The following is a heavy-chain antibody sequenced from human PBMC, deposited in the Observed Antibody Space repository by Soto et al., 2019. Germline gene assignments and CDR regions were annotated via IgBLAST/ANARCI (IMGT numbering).Heavy chain of an antibody. J-gene: IGHJ6*02. CDR1: GYSFTSYW. D-gene: IGHD2-2*01. V-gene: IGHV5-10-1*01. CDR3: ALLMGYCSSTSCHYGMDV. CDR2: IEPSDSYT. Sequence: GESLKISCKGSGYSFTSYWISWVRQMTEKGPEWMGRIEPSDSYTNYSPSFQGHVTISADTSISTAYLQGSSLKASDTAKYYCALLMGYCSSTSCHYGMDVWGQGTTVTVSS.